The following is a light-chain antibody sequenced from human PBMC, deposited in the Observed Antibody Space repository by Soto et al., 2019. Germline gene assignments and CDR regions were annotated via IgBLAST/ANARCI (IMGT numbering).Light chain of an antibody. J-gene: IGKJ1*01. CDR1: ESVTDNQ. CDR3: QQYGTSRWT. Sequence: EIVLTQSPGTLSLSPGERATLSCRSSESVTDNQLAGYQQKPGQGPRLLIYAISTRATGVPDRFSGSGSGTDFTLTISRLEPEDFAMYYCQQYGTSRWTFAQGTKVE. V-gene: IGKV3-20*01. CDR2: AIS.